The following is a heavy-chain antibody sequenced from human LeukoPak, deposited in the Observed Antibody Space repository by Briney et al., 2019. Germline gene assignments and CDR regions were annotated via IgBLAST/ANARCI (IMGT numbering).Heavy chain of an antibody. V-gene: IGHV4-34*01. Sequence: PSETLSLTCAVYGGSFSGYYWSWIRQPPGKGLEWIGEINHSGSTNYNPSLKSRVTISVDTSKYQFSLKLSSVTAADTAVYYCARGYGDFWSGSYGDWGQGTLVTVSS. CDR3: ARGYGDFWSGSYGD. D-gene: IGHD3-3*01. CDR1: GGSFSGYY. J-gene: IGHJ4*02. CDR2: INHSGST.